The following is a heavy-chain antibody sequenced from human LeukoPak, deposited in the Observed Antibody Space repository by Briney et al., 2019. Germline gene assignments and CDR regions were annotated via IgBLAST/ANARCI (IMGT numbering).Heavy chain of an antibody. Sequence: PGGSLRLSCAASRFAFHNYAMTWIRQAPERGLEWVSSISVDGGDIKYTDSAKGRFTISRDNSKGTLYLQMDSLRAEDTAVYYCGKDPNGNFIGAFDFWGQGTMVTVSS. CDR2: ISVDGGDI. CDR1: RFAFHNYA. J-gene: IGHJ3*01. D-gene: IGHD4-23*01. CDR3: GKDPNGNFIGAFDF. V-gene: IGHV3-23*01.